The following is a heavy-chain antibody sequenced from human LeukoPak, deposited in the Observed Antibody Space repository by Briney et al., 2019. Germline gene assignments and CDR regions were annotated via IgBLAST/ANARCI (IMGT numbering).Heavy chain of an antibody. D-gene: IGHD3-3*01. J-gene: IGHJ5*02. V-gene: IGHV1-2*02. CDR3: ATDFAVSNWFDP. Sequence: ASVKVSCKASGSPFTGFYVHWVRQAPGQGLEWMGWINPNSGVTSYAQTFQGRVTVTRDRSLSTAYMELRRLRSDDTAVYYCATDFAVSNWFDPRGQGSLVIVSS. CDR2: INPNSGVT. CDR1: GSPFTGFY.